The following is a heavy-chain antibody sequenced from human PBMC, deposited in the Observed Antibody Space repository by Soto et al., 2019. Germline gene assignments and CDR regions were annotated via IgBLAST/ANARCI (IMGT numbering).Heavy chain of an antibody. CDR1: GFTFSNYS. J-gene: IGHJ4*02. V-gene: IGHV3-23*01. Sequence: QPGGSLRLSCAASGFTFSNYSMSWVRQAPGKGLEWVSGISGSGGSIYYADSVKGRFTISRDKSKNTMYLRMNSLRADDTAVYYCAKDGGSYLPLYFDYWGQGTPVTVSS. CDR2: ISGSGGSI. D-gene: IGHD3-16*01. CDR3: AKDGGSYLPLYFDY.